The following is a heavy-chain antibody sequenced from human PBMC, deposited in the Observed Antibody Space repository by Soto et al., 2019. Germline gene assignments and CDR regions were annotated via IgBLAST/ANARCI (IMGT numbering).Heavy chain of an antibody. D-gene: IGHD1-1*01. CDR3: ARETGISSYYYYGMDV. CDR1: GYTFTSYG. Sequence: GASVKVSFKASGYTFTSYGISWVRQAPGQGLEWMGWISAYNGNTNYAQKLQGRVTMATDTSTSTAYMELRSLRSDDTAVYHCARETGISSYYYYGMDVWGQGTTVTVSS. CDR2: ISAYNGNT. V-gene: IGHV1-18*04. J-gene: IGHJ6*02.